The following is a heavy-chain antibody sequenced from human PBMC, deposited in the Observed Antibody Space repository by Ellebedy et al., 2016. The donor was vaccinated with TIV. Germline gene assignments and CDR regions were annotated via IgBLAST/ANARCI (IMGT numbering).Heavy chain of an antibody. CDR1: GFTFSSYW. CDR2: IKQDGSEK. J-gene: IGHJ6*02. V-gene: IGHV3-7*01. D-gene: IGHD3-10*01. CDR3: ARAYYYGSGSFKSYRLDV. Sequence: GESLKISCAASGFTFSSYWMSWVRQAPGKGLEWVANIKQDGSEKYYVDSVKGRFTISRDNAKNSLYLQMNSLRAEDTAVYYCARAYYYGSGSFKSYRLDVWGQGTTVTVSS.